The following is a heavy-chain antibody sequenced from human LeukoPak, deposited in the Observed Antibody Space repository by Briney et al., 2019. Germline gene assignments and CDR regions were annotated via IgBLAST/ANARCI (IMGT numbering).Heavy chain of an antibody. CDR3: AKAPAVVVVAAE. CDR2: IKSKTDGGTT. J-gene: IGHJ4*02. Sequence: GGSLRLSCAASGFTFSNAWMSWVRQAPGKGLEWVGRIKSKTDGGTTDYAAPVKGRFTISRDNSKNTLYLQMNSLRAEDTAVYYCAKAPAVVVVAAEWGQGTLVTVSS. D-gene: IGHD2-15*01. V-gene: IGHV3-15*01. CDR1: GFTFSNAW.